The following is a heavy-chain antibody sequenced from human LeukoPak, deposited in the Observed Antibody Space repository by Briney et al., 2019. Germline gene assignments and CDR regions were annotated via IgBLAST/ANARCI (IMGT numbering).Heavy chain of an antibody. J-gene: IGHJ4*02. CDR1: GFPFSSRW. CDR3: VRGGDTGYIDY. CDR2: LDSGGSIT. V-gene: IGHV3-74*01. D-gene: IGHD2-8*02. Sequence: GGSLRLSCAASGFPFSSRWMYWGRQTPGRGLVWVSRLDSGGSITDYAHSVRGRFTITRDNARNTLHLQMKSRRGDDMALYQCVRGGDTGYIDYWGQGTLVTVSS.